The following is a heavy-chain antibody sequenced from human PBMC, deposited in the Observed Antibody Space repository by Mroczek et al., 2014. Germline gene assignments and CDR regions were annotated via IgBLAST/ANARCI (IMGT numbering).Heavy chain of an antibody. J-gene: IGHJ6*03. CDR3: ARGEGDSSGWYPYYYYYYYMDV. D-gene: IGHD6-19*01. CDR2: IYYSGST. V-gene: IGHV4-59*01. CDR1: GGSISSYY. Sequence: QVQLQESGPGLVKPSETLSLTCTVSGGSISSYYWSWIRQPPGKGLEWIGYIYYSGSTNYNPSLKSRVTISVDTSKNQFSLKLSSVTAADTAVYYCARGEGDSSGWYPYYYYYYYMDVWGKGTTVTVSS.